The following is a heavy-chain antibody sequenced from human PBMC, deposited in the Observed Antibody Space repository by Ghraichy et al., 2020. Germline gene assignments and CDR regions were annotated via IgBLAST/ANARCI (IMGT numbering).Heavy chain of an antibody. CDR2: INQSGST. Sequence: SETLSLTCDVYGGSFSSFYWSWIRQPPGKGLEWIGEINQSGSTNYNPSLKSRVTISLDTSRKQFSLKLSSVTAADTAIYYCATFSTHYSDSHWGQGTLVTVSS. CDR3: ATFSTHYSDSH. J-gene: IGHJ4*02. D-gene: IGHD4-11*01. V-gene: IGHV4-34*01. CDR1: GGSFSSFY.